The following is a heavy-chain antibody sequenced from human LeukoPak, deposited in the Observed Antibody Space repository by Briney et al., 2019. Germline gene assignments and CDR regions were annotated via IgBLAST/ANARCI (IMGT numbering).Heavy chain of an antibody. CDR3: TRVMTTVNVFDI. CDR1: LGSPTNEY. V-gene: IGHV4-4*07. Sequence: PPETLSVTCALPLGSPTNEYTSSIRQPAGKGLEWIGRIYSTGSTNYNPSLKSRVTMSVDMSKNQFSLKLNSVTAADTAVYYCTRVMTTVNVFDIWGQGTLVTVSS. D-gene: IGHD4-17*01. CDR2: IYSTGST. J-gene: IGHJ3*02.